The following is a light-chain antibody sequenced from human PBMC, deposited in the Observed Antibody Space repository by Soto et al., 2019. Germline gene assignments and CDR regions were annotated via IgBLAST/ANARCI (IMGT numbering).Light chain of an antibody. CDR1: QSISGY. Sequence: DIVLTQSTASLSLSPGERATLSCKSSQSISGYLAWYQQKPGQAPRLLLHDASNRATGIPARFSGSGSKTDFTRTISSLEPEEFAVYYCQQRSNWPHSITLGQGTRLEIK. CDR3: QQRSNWPHSIT. V-gene: IGKV3-11*01. J-gene: IGKJ5*01. CDR2: DAS.